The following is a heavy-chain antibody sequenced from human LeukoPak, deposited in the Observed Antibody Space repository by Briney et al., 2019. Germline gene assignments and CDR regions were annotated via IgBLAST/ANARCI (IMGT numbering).Heavy chain of an antibody. CDR3: ARVRGPYYYDSSGYYLDDY. CDR1: GYTFTSYE. V-gene: IGHV1-8*01. CDR2: MNPNSGNT. Sequence: ASVKVSCTASGYTFTSYEINWVRQATGQGLEWMGGMNPNSGNTGYAQKFQCRVTMTRNTSISTAYLELSSLRSEDTAVYYCARVRGPYYYDSSGYYLDDYWGQGTLVTVSS. J-gene: IGHJ4*02. D-gene: IGHD3-22*01.